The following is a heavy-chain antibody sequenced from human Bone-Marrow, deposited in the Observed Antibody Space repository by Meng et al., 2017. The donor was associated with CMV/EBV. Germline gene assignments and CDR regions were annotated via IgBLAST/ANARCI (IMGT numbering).Heavy chain of an antibody. CDR3: AREVTKMTTVRSEEGASDY. CDR2: ISSSSSTI. J-gene: IGHJ4*02. Sequence: GGSLRLSCAASGFTFSTYSMNWVRQAPGKGLEWVSYISSSSSTIYYADSVRGRFTISRDNAKNSLYLQMNSLRAEDTAVYHCAREVTKMTTVRSEEGASDYWGQGTLVTVSS. V-gene: IGHV3-48*04. D-gene: IGHD4-11*01. CDR1: GFTFSTYS.